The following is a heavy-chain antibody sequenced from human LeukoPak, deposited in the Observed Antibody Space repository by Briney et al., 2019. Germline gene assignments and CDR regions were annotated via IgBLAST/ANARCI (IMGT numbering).Heavy chain of an antibody. CDR3: ARGPRDYYDSSGYYYRDAFDI. CDR2: INPSGGST. Sequence: ASVKVSFKASGYTFTSYYMHWVRQAPGQGLEWMGIINPSGGSTSYAQKFQGRVTMTRDMSTSTVYMELSSLRSEDTAVYYCARGPRDYYDSSGYYYRDAFDIWGQGTMVTVSS. V-gene: IGHV1-46*01. CDR1: GYTFTSYY. J-gene: IGHJ3*02. D-gene: IGHD3-22*01.